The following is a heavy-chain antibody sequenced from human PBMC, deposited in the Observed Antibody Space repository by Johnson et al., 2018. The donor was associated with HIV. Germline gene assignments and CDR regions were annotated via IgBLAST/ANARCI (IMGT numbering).Heavy chain of an antibody. CDR2: INWNGGST. Sequence: VQLVESGGGLVQPGRSLRLSCAASGFTFDDYAMHWVRQAPGKGLEWVSGINWNGGSTGYADSVKGRFTISRDNAKNSLYLQMNSLRAEDTAVYYCAKDGFGWADAFDIWGHGTMVTVSS. J-gene: IGHJ3*02. V-gene: IGHV3-9*01. CDR1: GFTFDDYA. D-gene: IGHD3-10*01. CDR3: AKDGFGWADAFDI.